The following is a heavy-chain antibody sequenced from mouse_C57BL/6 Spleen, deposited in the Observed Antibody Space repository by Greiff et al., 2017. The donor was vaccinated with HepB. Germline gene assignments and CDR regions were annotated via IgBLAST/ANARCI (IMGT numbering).Heavy chain of an antibody. CDR3: ARRDYGSGY. V-gene: IGHV1-82*01. D-gene: IGHD1-1*01. J-gene: IGHJ2*01. Sequence: VQLQQSGPELVKPGASVKISCKASGYAFSSSWMNWVKQRPGKGLGWIGRIYPGDGDTNYNGKFKGKATLTADKSSSTAYMQLSSLTSEDSAVYFCARRDYGSGYWGQGTTLTVSS. CDR2: IYPGDGDT. CDR1: GYAFSSSW.